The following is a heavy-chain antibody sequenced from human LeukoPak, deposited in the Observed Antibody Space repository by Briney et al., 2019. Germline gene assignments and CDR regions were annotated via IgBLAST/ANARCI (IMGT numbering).Heavy chain of an antibody. Sequence: GGSLRLSCAASGFAFNTYWMHWVRQAPEKGLVWVSRINGDGSSTSYADSVRGRFTISRDNAKNTLYLQMNSLRAEDTAVYYCARDIQYTVSPDSWGQGTLVTVSS. CDR1: GFAFNTYW. D-gene: IGHD4-17*01. CDR3: ARDIQYTVSPDS. J-gene: IGHJ4*02. V-gene: IGHV3-74*01. CDR2: INGDGSST.